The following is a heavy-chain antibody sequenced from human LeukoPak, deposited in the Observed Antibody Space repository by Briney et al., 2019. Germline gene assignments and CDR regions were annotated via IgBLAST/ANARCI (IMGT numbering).Heavy chain of an antibody. V-gene: IGHV3-21*04. D-gene: IGHD1-1*01. CDR1: GFTFSSYS. Sequence: GGSLRLSCAASGFTFSSYSMNWVRQAPGKGLEWVSSISSSSSYIYYADSVKGRFTISRDNAKNSLYLQMNSLRAEDTALYHCARGGWKKLQPGLAWFDPWGQGTLVTVSS. J-gene: IGHJ5*02. CDR2: ISSSSSYI. CDR3: ARGGWKKLQPGLAWFDP.